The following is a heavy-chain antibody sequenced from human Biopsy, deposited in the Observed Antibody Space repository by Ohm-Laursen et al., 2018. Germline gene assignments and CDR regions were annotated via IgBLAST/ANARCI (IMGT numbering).Heavy chain of an antibody. J-gene: IGHJ3*01. CDR1: GASFSGDY. D-gene: IGHD3-3*01. CDR3: ARLYRLDDYWNDDPPDAFDV. CDR2: ISEGGST. Sequence: PGTLSLTCSVSGASFSGDYWSWIRQSPGRGLEWIGSISEGGSTYYNPSLRGRVTISVDASKNQFSLKLSSVTAADTAVFFCARLYRLDDYWNDDPPDAFDVWAQGTMVTVSS. V-gene: IGHV4-59*01.